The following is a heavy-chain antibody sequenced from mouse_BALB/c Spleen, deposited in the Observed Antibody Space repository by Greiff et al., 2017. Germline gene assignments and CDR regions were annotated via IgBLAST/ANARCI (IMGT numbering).Heavy chain of an antibody. CDR3: AREGTAHWYFDV. CDR1: GFNIKDTY. Sequence: EVKLQESGAELVKPGASVKLSCTASGFNIKDTYMHWVKQRPEQGLEWIGRIDPANGNTKYDPKFQGKATITADTSSNTAYLQLSSLTSEDTAVYYCAREGTAHWYFDVWGAGTTVTVSS. D-gene: IGHD1-2*01. J-gene: IGHJ1*01. CDR2: IDPANGNT. V-gene: IGHV14-3*02.